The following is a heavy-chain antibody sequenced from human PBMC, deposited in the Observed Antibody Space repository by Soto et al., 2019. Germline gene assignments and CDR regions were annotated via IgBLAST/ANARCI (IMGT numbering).Heavy chain of an antibody. J-gene: IGHJ4*02. Sequence: QVQLVESGGGLVKPGGSLRLSCVASGFTFSDYYMGWVRQAPGKGLEYISYIVTSSAYTNYADSVKGRFSISRDNAKNSLHLVMNSLRAEDSGVYYCARLRASSWYMGGYLDYWGLVTQVTVSS. V-gene: IGHV3-11*06. CDR2: IVTSSAYT. CDR1: GFTFSDYY. D-gene: IGHD6-13*01. CDR3: ARLRASSWYMGGYLDY.